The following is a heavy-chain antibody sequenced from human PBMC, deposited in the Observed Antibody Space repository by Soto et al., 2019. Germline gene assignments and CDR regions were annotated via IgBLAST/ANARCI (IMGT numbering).Heavy chain of an antibody. CDR1: GDAFNTYT. CDR2: IIPLLGTA. J-gene: IGHJ4*02. CDR3: GRANSGSNEGFDY. Sequence: QVQLVQSGPEVKKPGSSVRVSCKASGDAFNTYTISWVRQAPGQGLEWMGRIIPLLGTADYARKFQGRVSITAHTSTKTSFMDVRSLRSEDTAVYYCGRANSGSNEGFDYWGQGTLVTVSS. D-gene: IGHD1-26*01. V-gene: IGHV1-69*08.